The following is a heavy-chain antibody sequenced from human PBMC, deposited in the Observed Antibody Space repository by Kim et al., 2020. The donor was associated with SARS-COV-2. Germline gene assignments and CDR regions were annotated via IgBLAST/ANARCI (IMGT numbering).Heavy chain of an antibody. CDR3: ARYMVRNYYGMDV. CDR2: IIPILGIA. Sequence: SVKVSCKASGGTFSSYAISWVRQAPGQGLEWMGRIIPILGIANYAQKFQGRVTITADKSTSTAYMELSSLRSEDTAVYYCARYMVRNYYGMDVWGQGTTVTVSS. J-gene: IGHJ6*02. D-gene: IGHD3-10*01. V-gene: IGHV1-69*04. CDR1: GGTFSSYA.